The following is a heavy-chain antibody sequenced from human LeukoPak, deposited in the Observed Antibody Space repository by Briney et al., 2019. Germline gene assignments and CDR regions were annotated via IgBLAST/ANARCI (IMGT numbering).Heavy chain of an antibody. CDR3: ARAAYTRGAFDI. Sequence: GGSLRLSCAASGFTFSSYDMHWVRQATGKGLEWVSAIGTAGDTYYSGSVKGRFTISRENAKNSLYLQMNSLRAGDTAVYYCARAAYTRGAFDIWGQGTMVTVSS. CDR1: GFTFSSYD. D-gene: IGHD3-16*01. J-gene: IGHJ3*02. V-gene: IGHV3-13*01. CDR2: IGTAGDT.